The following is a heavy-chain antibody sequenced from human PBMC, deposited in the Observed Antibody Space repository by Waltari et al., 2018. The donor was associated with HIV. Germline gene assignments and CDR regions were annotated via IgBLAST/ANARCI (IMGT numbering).Heavy chain of an antibody. CDR1: GFTFSNYA. CDR2: ISYDGSNK. J-gene: IGHJ4*02. V-gene: IGHV3-30-3*01. Sequence: QVQLVESGGGVVQHGRSLRLSCAASGFTFSNYAMHWVRQAPGKGLEWVAVISYDGSNKYYADSVKGRFTISRDNSKNTLYLQMNSLRAEDTAVYYCARDPQYCSSTSCSYYFDYWGQGTLVTVSS. CDR3: ARDPQYCSSTSCSYYFDY. D-gene: IGHD2-2*01.